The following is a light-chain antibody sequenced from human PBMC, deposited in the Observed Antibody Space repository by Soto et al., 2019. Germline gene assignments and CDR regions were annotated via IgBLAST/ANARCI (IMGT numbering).Light chain of an antibody. Sequence: QSALTQPASVSGSPGQSITVSCFGTSSDIEKYNLVSWYQQYPGKVPKLLISEVSKRPSGVSDRFSGSKSGNMASLTISGLHAEDEADYYCCSYAGSRAPYLFGTGTKLTVL. V-gene: IGLV2-23*02. CDR1: SSDIEKYNL. CDR3: CSYAGSRAPYL. J-gene: IGLJ1*01. CDR2: EVS.